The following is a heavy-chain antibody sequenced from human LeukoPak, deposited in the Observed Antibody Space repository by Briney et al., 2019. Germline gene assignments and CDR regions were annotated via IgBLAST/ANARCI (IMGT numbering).Heavy chain of an antibody. CDR1: GGTFSSYA. CDR2: IIPIFGTA. CDR3: ARVNTAVADPIDY. D-gene: IGHD5-18*01. V-gene: IGHV1-69*01. Sequence: SVKVSCKASGGTFSSYAISWVRQAPGQGLEWMGGIIPIFGTANYAQKFQGRVTITADESTSTAYMELSSLRSEDTAVYYCARVNTAVADPIDYWGQGTLVTVSS. J-gene: IGHJ4*02.